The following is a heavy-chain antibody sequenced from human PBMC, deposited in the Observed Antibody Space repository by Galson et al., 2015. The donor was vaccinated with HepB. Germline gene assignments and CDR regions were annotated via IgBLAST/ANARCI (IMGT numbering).Heavy chain of an antibody. CDR3: ARDRDPGMGDY. CDR2: IYYSGST. V-gene: IGHV4-39*07. CDR1: GGSISRSSYS. D-gene: IGHD1-14*01. Sequence: LSLTCTVSGGSISRSSYSWNWIRQPPGKRLEWIGNIYYSGSTYYNPSLRSRVTISVDTSKNRFSLKLRSVTAADTAVYYCARDRDPGMGDYWGQGTLVTVSS. J-gene: IGHJ4*02.